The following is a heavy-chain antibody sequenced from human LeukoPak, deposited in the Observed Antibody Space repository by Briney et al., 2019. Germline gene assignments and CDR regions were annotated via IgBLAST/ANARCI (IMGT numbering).Heavy chain of an antibody. CDR2: ISGSGGST. J-gene: IGHJ4*02. D-gene: IGHD1-26*01. CDR1: GFTVSSNY. V-gene: IGHV3-23*01. CDR3: AKDSSMGGSYSFFDY. Sequence: GGSLRLSCAASGFTVSSNYMSWVRQAPGKGLEWVSAISGSGGSTYYADSVKGRFTISRDNSKNTLYLQMNSLRAEDTAVYYCAKDSSMGGSYSFFDYWGQGTLVTVSS.